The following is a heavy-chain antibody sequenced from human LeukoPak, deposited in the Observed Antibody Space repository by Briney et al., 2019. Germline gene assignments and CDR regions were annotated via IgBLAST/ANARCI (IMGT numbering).Heavy chain of an antibody. Sequence: PSETLSLTCTVSGGSISSSSYYWGWIRQPPGKGLEWIGSIYYSGSTYYNPSLKSRVTISVDTSKNQFSLKLSSVTAADTAVYYCARLPSPADPGYWGQGTLVTVSS. CDR2: IYYSGST. CDR3: ARLPSPADPGY. V-gene: IGHV4-39*01. J-gene: IGHJ4*02. CDR1: GGSISSSSYY. D-gene: IGHD2-2*01.